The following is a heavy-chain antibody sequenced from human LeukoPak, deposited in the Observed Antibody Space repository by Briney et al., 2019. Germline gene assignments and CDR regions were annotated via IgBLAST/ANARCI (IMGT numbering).Heavy chain of an antibody. J-gene: IGHJ4*02. CDR3: ARDVGWLDDY. D-gene: IGHD5-12*01. V-gene: IGHV4-34*01. Sequence: PSETLSLTSVSNGGSFSGYTWSWIRQPPGKGLEWIGEINHSGSTNYNPSLKSRVTISVDTSKNQFSLKLSSVTAADTAVYYCARDVGWLDDYWGQGTLVTVSS. CDR1: GGSFSGYT. CDR2: INHSGST.